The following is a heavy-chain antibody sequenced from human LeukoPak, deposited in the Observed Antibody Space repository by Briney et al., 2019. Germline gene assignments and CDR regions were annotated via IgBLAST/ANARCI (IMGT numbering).Heavy chain of an antibody. CDR2: ISSSGSTI. V-gene: IGHV3-48*03. CDR3: ARDGMDDYVWGSYRYDY. J-gene: IGHJ4*02. Sequence: PGGSLRLSCAASGFTFSSYEMNWVRQAPGKGLEWVSYISSSGSTIYYADSVKGRLNISRENANNSLYLQMNSLRAEDTAVYYCARDGMDDYVWGSYRYDYWGQGTLVTVSS. D-gene: IGHD3-16*02. CDR1: GFTFSSYE.